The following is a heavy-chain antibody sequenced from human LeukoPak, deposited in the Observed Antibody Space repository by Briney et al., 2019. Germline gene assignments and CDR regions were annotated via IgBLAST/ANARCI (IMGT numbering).Heavy chain of an antibody. CDR3: ARDRGYYYGSGTEGFY. CDR2: IYSGGST. CDR1: GFTVSSNY. D-gene: IGHD3-10*01. Sequence: GGSLRLSCAASGFTVSSNYMSWVRQAPGKGLEWVSVIYSGGSTYYADSVKGRFTISRDNSKNTLYLQMNSLRAEDTAVYYCARDRGYYYGSGTEGFYWGQGTLVTVSS. V-gene: IGHV3-66*01. J-gene: IGHJ4*02.